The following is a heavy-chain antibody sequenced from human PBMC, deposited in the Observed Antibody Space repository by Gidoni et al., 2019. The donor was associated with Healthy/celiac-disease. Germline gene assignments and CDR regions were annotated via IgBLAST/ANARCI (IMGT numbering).Heavy chain of an antibody. Sequence: SVKVSCKASGYTFTSYAMHWVRQAPGQRLEWMGWINADNGNTKYSQKFQGRVTITRDTSASTAYMELSSLRSEDTAVYYCARGPYSGSYDTYFDYWGQGTLVTVSS. V-gene: IGHV1-3*01. CDR2: INADNGNT. CDR3: ARGPYSGSYDTYFDY. J-gene: IGHJ4*02. D-gene: IGHD1-26*01. CDR1: GYTFTSYA.